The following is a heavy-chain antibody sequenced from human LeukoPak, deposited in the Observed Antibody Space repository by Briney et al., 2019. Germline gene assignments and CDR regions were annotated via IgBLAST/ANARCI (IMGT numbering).Heavy chain of an antibody. CDR3: ARSIDFWSGYWAFGY. V-gene: IGHV4-4*09. Sequence: SETLSLTCTVSGGSISSYYWSWIRQPPGKGPEWIGYIYTSGSTNYNPSLKSRVTISVDTSKNQFSLKLSSVTAADTAVYYCARSIDFWSGYWAFGYWGRGTLVTVSS. CDR1: GGSISSYY. J-gene: IGHJ4*02. D-gene: IGHD3-3*01. CDR2: IYTSGST.